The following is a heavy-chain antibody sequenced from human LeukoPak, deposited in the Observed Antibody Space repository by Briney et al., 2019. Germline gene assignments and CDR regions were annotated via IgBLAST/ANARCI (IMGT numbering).Heavy chain of an antibody. D-gene: IGHD6-19*01. CDR1: TFTFSTYW. Sequence: PGGSLRLFCSASTFTFSTYWMHWVRQAPGKGLVWVSRINGDGSSTIYADPVRGRFTISRDNAKNMVYLQMNSLTAEDTAVYYCATGSGSYYDSWGQGTRVTVSS. CDR2: INGDGSST. J-gene: IGHJ4*02. V-gene: IGHV3-74*01. CDR3: ATGSGSYYDS.